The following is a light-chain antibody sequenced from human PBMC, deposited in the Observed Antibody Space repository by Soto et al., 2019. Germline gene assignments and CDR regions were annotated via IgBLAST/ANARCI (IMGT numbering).Light chain of an antibody. J-gene: IGKJ4*01. CDR1: QSVLYSSNNKNH. V-gene: IGKV4-1*01. CDR2: WAS. CDR3: QQYYTTPLT. Sequence: DIVMTQSPDSLAVSLGERATINCKSSQSVLYSSNNKNHLAWYQQKPGQPPKLVIYWASTRESGVPDRFSGSGSGTDFTLTISSLQAEDVAVYFCQQYYTTPLTFGGGTKVDIK.